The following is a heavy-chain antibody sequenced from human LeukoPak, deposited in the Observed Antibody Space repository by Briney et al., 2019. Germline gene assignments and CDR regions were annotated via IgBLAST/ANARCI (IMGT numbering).Heavy chain of an antibody. Sequence: SETLSLTCAVYGGSFSGYYWSWIRQPPGKGLEWIGEINHSGSTNYNPSLKSRVTISVDTSMNQFSLKLSSVTAADTAVYYCARRYIVLMVYAGRQFDYWGQGTLVTVSS. J-gene: IGHJ4*02. CDR3: ARRYIVLMVYAGRQFDY. CDR2: INHSGST. D-gene: IGHD2-8*01. CDR1: GGSFSGYY. V-gene: IGHV4-34*01.